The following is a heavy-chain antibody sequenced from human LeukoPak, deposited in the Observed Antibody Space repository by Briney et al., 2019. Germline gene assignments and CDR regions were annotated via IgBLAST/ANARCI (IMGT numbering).Heavy chain of an antibody. J-gene: IGHJ6*02. CDR3: ARTRGMDV. Sequence: GGSLRLSCAASGFTFSSSWMSWVRQAPGEGLEWVANIKQDGTEKYYVDSVKGRFTNSRDNAKNSLYLQMNSLRAEGTAVYYCARTRGMDVWGQGTTVTVSS. V-gene: IGHV3-7*04. CDR1: GFTFSSSW. CDR2: IKQDGTEK.